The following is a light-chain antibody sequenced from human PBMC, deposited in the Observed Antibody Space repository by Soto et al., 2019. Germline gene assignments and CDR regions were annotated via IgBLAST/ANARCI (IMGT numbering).Light chain of an antibody. CDR3: QSYDSSLSGYV. CDR2: GNS. J-gene: IGLJ1*01. CDR1: SSNIGAGYD. Sequence: QSVLTQPPSVSGAPGQRVTISCTGGSSNIGAGYDVHWYQQLPGTAPKLLIYGNSNRPSGVPDRFSGSKSGTSASLAITGLQAEDEADCYCQSYDSSLSGYVFGTGTKATVL. V-gene: IGLV1-40*01.